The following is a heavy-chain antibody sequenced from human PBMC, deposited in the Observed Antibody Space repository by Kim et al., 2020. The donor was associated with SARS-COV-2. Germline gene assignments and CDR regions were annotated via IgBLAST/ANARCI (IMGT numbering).Heavy chain of an antibody. Sequence: NPSLKSRVTRSVDASKNRFSLKLSSVTAADTAVYYCASPSYSSGWYYFDYWGQGTLVTVSS. CDR3: ASPSYSSGWYYFDY. D-gene: IGHD6-19*01. V-gene: IGHV4-59*01. J-gene: IGHJ4*02.